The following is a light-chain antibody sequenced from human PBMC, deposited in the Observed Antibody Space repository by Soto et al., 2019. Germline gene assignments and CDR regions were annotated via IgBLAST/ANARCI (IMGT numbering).Light chain of an antibody. CDR1: QSISDT. V-gene: IGKV3-15*01. J-gene: IGKJ1*01. CDR3: QQYGSSGT. CDR2: GAS. Sequence: EIVMTQSPATLSVSPGGRATLSCRASQSISDTLAWYQQKPGQAPRLLIYGASKRATGFPARFSGSGSGTDFSLTISRLEPEDFAVYYCQQYGSSGTFGQGTKVDIK.